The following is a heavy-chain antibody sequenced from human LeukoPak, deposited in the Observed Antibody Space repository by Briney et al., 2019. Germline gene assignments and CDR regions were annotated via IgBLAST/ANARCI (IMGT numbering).Heavy chain of an antibody. CDR1: GFTFSSYS. CDR2: ISSSSSYI. Sequence: KTGGSLRLSCAASGFTFSSYSMNWVRQAPGKGLEWVSSISSSSSYIYYADSVKGRFTISRDNAKNSLYLQMNSLRAEDTAVYYCARETTSYGSGSATFDYWGQGTLVTVSS. V-gene: IGHV3-21*01. D-gene: IGHD3-10*01. CDR3: ARETTSYGSGSATFDY. J-gene: IGHJ4*02.